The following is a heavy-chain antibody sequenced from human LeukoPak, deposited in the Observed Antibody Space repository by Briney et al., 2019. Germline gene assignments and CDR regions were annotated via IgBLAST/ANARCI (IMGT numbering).Heavy chain of an antibody. CDR1: GGSFSGYY. D-gene: IGHD2-2*01. CDR2: INHSGST. Sequence: PSETLSLTCAVYGGSFSGYYWSRIRQPPGKGLEWIGEINHSGSTNYNPSLKSRVTISVGTSKNQFSLKLSSVTAADTAVYYCARGYIVVVPAAIGWFDPWGQGTLVTVSS. V-gene: IGHV4-34*01. J-gene: IGHJ5*02. CDR3: ARGYIVVVPAAIGWFDP.